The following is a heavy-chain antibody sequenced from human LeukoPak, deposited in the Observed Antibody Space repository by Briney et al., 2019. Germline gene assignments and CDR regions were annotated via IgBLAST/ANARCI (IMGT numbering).Heavy chain of an antibody. CDR3: ARGDKVVGGDYYYYMDV. CDR2: ISDTGSTI. Sequence: GGSLRLSCAASGFTFSSYEMNWVRQAPGKGLEWVSYISDTGSTIYYADSVEGRFTISRDNAKNSLYLQMNSLRAEDTAVYYCARGDKVVGGDYYYYMDVWGKGTTVTISS. V-gene: IGHV3-48*03. CDR1: GFTFSSYE. J-gene: IGHJ6*03. D-gene: IGHD2-15*01.